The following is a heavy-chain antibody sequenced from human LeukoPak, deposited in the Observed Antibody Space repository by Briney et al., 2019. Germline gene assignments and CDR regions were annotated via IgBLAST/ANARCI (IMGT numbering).Heavy chain of an antibody. D-gene: IGHD3-10*01. CDR3: VTCYGSCVPWGC. Sequence: PGGSLRLSCAASGFTFSNYGMSWVRQAPGKGLEWVSCFGGRGGTIYYADSVKGRFTITRDNSKNTVYLQMNSLRADDTAVYYCVTCYGSCVPWGCWGQGTLVTVAS. V-gene: IGHV3-23*01. CDR1: GFTFSNYG. J-gene: IGHJ4*02. CDR2: FGGRGGTI.